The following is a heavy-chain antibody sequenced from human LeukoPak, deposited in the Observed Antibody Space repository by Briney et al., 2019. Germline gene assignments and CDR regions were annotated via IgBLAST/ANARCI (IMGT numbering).Heavy chain of an antibody. D-gene: IGHD6-6*01. CDR2: IDQDGREK. CDR1: GFTFRHYW. V-gene: IGHV3-7*01. Sequence: PGGSLRLSCAASGFTFRHYWMSWVRQAPGKGLEWVANIDQDGREKYYVDSVKGRFTISRDNAKNSLYLQMNSLRAEDTAVYYCARDHRSGQLVRGDFDYWGQGTLVTVSS. CDR3: ARDHRSGQLVRGDFDY. J-gene: IGHJ4*02.